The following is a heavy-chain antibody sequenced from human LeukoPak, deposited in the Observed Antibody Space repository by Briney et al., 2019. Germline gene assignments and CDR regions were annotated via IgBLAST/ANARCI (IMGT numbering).Heavy chain of an antibody. Sequence: ASVKISCTASGYTFTSYYLHWVRQAPGQGLEWMGTINLSGDRTSYAQKIQGRVTMTRDTSTSTVYMELSSLTSEDTAVYYCARDIGSGYYSFDYWGQGTLVTVSS. CDR2: INLSGDRT. CDR1: GYTFTSYY. CDR3: ARDIGSGYYSFDY. J-gene: IGHJ4*02. V-gene: IGHV1-46*01. D-gene: IGHD5-12*01.